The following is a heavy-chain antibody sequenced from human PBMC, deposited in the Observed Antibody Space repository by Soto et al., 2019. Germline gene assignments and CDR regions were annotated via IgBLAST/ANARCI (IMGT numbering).Heavy chain of an antibody. V-gene: IGHV4-39*01. CDR1: GGSISSSSYY. CDR3: ARTKATVTTPFDY. D-gene: IGHD4-17*01. Sequence: SETLSLTCTVSGGSISSSSYYWGWIRQPPGKGLEWIGSIYYSGSTYYNPSLKSRVTISVDTSKNQFSLKLSSVTAADTAVYYWARTKATVTTPFDYWGQGTLVTGSS. J-gene: IGHJ4*02. CDR2: IYYSGST.